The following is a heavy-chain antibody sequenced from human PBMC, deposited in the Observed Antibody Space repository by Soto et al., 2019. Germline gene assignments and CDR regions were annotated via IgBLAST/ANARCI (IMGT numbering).Heavy chain of an antibody. CDR2: ISGSGGST. J-gene: IGHJ3*02. CDR3: AKAGDRTGAFAI. CDR1: GFTVSTYA. V-gene: IGHV3-23*01. Sequence: GSLRLSCAASGFTVSTYAMSWVRQAPGKGLEWVSAISGSGGSTYYADSVKGRFTISRDNSKNTLYLQMNSLRAEDTAVYYCAKAGDRTGAFAIWGRGTMVTVSS.